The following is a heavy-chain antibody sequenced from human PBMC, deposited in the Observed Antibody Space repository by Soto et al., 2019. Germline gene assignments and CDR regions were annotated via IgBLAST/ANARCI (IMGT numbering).Heavy chain of an antibody. CDR3: ARDPPYYYDSSGPIATTY. CDR1: GFTLSSYS. Sequence: PGGSMRLSCAASGFTLSSYSMNWVRQAPGKRLEWVSYISSSSSTIYYADSVKGRFTISRDNAKNSLYLQMNSLRDEDTAVYYCARDPPYYYDSSGPIATTYWGQGTLVTVSS. V-gene: IGHV3-48*02. CDR2: ISSSSSTI. J-gene: IGHJ4*02. D-gene: IGHD3-22*01.